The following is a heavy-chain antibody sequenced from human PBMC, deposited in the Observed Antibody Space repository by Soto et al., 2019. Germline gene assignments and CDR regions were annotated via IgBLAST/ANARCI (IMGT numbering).Heavy chain of an antibody. J-gene: IGHJ3*02. Sequence: PGGSLRLSCAASGFTFSSYAMHWVRKAPGKGLEWVAVISYDGSNKYYADSVKGRFNISRDNSKNTLYLQMNSLRAEDTAVYYCARDPTSYYDFWSGYYYAFDIWGQGTMVTVSS. V-gene: IGHV3-30-3*01. CDR3: ARDPTSYYDFWSGYYYAFDI. CDR1: GFTFSSYA. D-gene: IGHD3-3*01. CDR2: ISYDGSNK.